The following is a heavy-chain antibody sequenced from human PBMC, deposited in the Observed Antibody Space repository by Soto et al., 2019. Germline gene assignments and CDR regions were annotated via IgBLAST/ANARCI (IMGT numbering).Heavy chain of an antibody. CDR1: GYTFTSYG. CDR3: ARRSSSWYQGWFDP. Sequence: ASVKVSCKASGYTFTSYGISWVRQAPGQGLEWMGWISAYNGNTNYAQKLQGRVTMTTDTSTSTAYMELRSLRSEDTAVYYCARRSSSWYQGWFDPWGQGTXVTVSS. V-gene: IGHV1-18*01. J-gene: IGHJ5*02. D-gene: IGHD6-13*01. CDR2: ISAYNGNT.